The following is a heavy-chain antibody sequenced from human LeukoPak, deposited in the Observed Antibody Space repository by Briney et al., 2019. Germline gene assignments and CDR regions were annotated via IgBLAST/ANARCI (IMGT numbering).Heavy chain of an antibody. CDR1: GFTFSSYG. CDR2: ISGSGGST. CDR3: AKGGYYDSSGYYGY. Sequence: PGGSLRLSCAASGFTFSSYGMHWVRQAPGKGLEWVSAISGSGGSTYYADSVKGRFTISRDNSKNTLYLQMNSLRAEDTAVYHCAKGGYYDSSGYYGYWGQGTLVTVSS. J-gene: IGHJ4*02. V-gene: IGHV3-23*01. D-gene: IGHD3-22*01.